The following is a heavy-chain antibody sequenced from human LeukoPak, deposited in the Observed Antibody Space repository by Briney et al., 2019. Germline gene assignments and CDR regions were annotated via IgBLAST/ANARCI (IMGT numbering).Heavy chain of an antibody. CDR1: GFPFSGSG. CDR3: ATTGLLGDIP. Sequence: GSSLRLSCAASGFPFSGSGMHWVRQAPGKGLEWVAVIWYDGSHQYYADSVKGRFTISRDNSKNTLDLQMNSLRAEDTAVYYCATTGLLGDIPWGQGTLVTVSS. V-gene: IGHV3-33*01. J-gene: IGHJ5*02. D-gene: IGHD2-21*01. CDR2: IWYDGSHQ.